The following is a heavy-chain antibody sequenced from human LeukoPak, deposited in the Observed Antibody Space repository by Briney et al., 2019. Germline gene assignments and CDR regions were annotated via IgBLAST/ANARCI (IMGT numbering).Heavy chain of an antibody. Sequence: GGSLRLSCAASGFIFSNYAMRWVRQAPGKGLVWVSRINSDGSSTSYADSVKGRIAISRDNAKNSLYLQMNSLRAEDTAVYYCARGSGATYSSSWYLDYWGQGTLVTVSS. CDR2: INSDGSST. CDR1: GFIFSNYA. CDR3: ARGSGATYSSSWYLDY. V-gene: IGHV3-74*01. D-gene: IGHD6-13*01. J-gene: IGHJ4*02.